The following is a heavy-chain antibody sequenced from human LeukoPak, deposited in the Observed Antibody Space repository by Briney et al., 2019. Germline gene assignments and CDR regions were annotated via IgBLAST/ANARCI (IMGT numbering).Heavy chain of an antibody. V-gene: IGHV3-7*01. CDR3: ATDRGYTTFDI. CDR2: VNGDETSV. Sequence: GGSLRLSCAASGITFRTSWMTWLRQAPGKGLEWVASVNGDETSVNYAESVRGRFTISRDNSKNSFFLQMNSLRVEDTAIYYCATDRGYTTFDIWGQGTLVSVSS. J-gene: IGHJ4*02. D-gene: IGHD3-10*01. CDR1: GITFRTSW.